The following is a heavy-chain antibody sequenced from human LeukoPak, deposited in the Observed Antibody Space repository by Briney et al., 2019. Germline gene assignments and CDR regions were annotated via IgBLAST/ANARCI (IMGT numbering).Heavy chain of an antibody. CDR3: AKLVTTVTETDY. Sequence: GGSLRLSCAASGFTFSSYAMSWVRQAPGKGLEWVAVISYDGSNKYYADSVKGRFTISRDNSKNTLYLQMNSLRAEDTAVYYCAKLVTTVTETDYWGQGTLVTVSS. CDR2: ISYDGSNK. D-gene: IGHD4-17*01. CDR1: GFTFSSYA. V-gene: IGHV3-30*18. J-gene: IGHJ4*02.